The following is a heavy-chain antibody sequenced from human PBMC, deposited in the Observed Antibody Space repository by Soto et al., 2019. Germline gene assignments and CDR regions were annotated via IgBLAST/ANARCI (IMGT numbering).Heavy chain of an antibody. V-gene: IGHV4-34*01. CDR3: AREGLTGGVGWFDP. CDR1: GGSFSGYY. CDR2: INHSGST. D-gene: IGHD3-16*01. Sequence: SETLSLTCAVYGGSFSGYYWSWIRQPPGKGLEWIGEINHSGSTNYNPSLKSRVTISVDTSKNQFSLKLSSVTAADTAVYYCAREGLTGGVGWFDPWGQGTLVTVPQ. J-gene: IGHJ5*02.